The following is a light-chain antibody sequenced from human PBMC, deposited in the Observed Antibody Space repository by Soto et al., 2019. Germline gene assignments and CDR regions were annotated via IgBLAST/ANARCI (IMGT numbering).Light chain of an antibody. CDR2: TAS. CDR3: EKASAFAIT. V-gene: IGKV1-12*01. CDR1: QGISNW. Sequence: DIQMTQSPSFVSASVGVRATVTCRASQGISNWLAWYQQTPWKDPKLLIYTASTSGSGVTSRFSGSGSGTDLPLNISSLQAEDFATYEFEKASAFAITGGQGTRLEIK. J-gene: IGKJ5*01.